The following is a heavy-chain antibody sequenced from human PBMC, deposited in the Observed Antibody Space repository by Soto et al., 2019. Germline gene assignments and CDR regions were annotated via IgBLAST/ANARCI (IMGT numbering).Heavy chain of an antibody. Sequence: ASVKVSCKASGYSFTNNDVTWVRQATGQGLEWMGWMNPGSGDTGYAQKFQGRVTMTRDISIATAYMELSSLRSDDTAIYYCARMATFGSLNCFDPWGQGTLVTVSS. D-gene: IGHD3-16*01. V-gene: IGHV1-8*01. CDR2: MNPGSGDT. CDR3: ARMATFGSLNCFDP. CDR1: GYSFTNND. J-gene: IGHJ5*02.